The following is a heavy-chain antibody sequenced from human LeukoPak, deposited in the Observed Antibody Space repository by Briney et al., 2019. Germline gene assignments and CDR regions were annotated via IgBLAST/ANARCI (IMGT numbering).Heavy chain of an antibody. CDR3: ARHRIAAVDDAFDI. Sequence: LKPSETLSLTCAVYGGSFSGYYWSWIRQPPGKGLEWIGEINHSGSTNYNPSLKSRVTISVDTSKNQFSLKLSSMTAADTAVYYCARHRIAAVDDAFDIWGQGTMVTVSS. V-gene: IGHV4-34*01. CDR1: GGSFSGYY. D-gene: IGHD6-13*01. J-gene: IGHJ3*02. CDR2: INHSGST.